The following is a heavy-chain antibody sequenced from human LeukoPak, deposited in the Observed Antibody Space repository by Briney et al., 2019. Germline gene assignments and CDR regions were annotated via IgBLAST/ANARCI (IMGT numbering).Heavy chain of an antibody. V-gene: IGHV1-46*01. D-gene: IGHD5-12*01. CDR3: ARSRSVDYDY. Sequence: ASVKASCKSSGYTFTSYYMHWVRQAPGQGLEWMGIINPSGGSTSYAQKSQGRVTMTRDTSTSTVYMELSSLRSEATAVSYCARSRSVDYDYWGQGALVTVSS. CDR2: INPSGGST. CDR1: GYTFTSYY. J-gene: IGHJ4*02.